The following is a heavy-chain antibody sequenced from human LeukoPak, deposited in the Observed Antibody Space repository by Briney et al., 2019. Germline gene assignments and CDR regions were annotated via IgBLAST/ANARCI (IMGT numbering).Heavy chain of an antibody. CDR3: AGSLRNGYSYGYIDY. CDR1: GGSFSGYY. J-gene: IGHJ4*02. D-gene: IGHD5-18*01. V-gene: IGHV4-34*01. CDR2: INHSGST. Sequence: PSETLSLTCAVYGGSFSGYYWSWIRQPPGKGLEWIGEINHSGSTNYNPSLKSRVTISVDTSKNQFSLKLSSVTAADTAVYYCAGSLRNGYSYGYIDYWGQGTLVTVSS.